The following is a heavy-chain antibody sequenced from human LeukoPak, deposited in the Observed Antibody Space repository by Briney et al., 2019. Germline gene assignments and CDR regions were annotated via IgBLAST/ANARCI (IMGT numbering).Heavy chain of an antibody. J-gene: IGHJ4*02. V-gene: IGHV1-2*02. CDR3: ARAVGDSGSDFGS. D-gene: IGHD1-26*01. CDR1: GYTFTDYY. CDR2: INPNGGAP. Sequence: ASVKVSCKASGYTFTDYYIHWVRQAPKQGLEWMGWINPNGGAPIYAQKFQGRVTVTRDTSISTAYMELSSLTSDDTALYYCARAVGDSGSDFGSWGQGTLVTVSS.